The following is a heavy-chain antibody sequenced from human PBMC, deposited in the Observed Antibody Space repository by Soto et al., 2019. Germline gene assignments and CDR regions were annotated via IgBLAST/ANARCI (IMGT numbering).Heavy chain of an antibody. V-gene: IGHV3-23*01. CDR2: ISGSGGST. J-gene: IGHJ5*02. CDR3: AKTHTRPNWFDP. D-gene: IGHD3-3*01. CDR1: GFTFSSYA. Sequence: EVQLLESGGGLVQPGGSLRLSCAASGFTFSSYAMSWVRQAPGKGLEWVSAISGSGGSTYYADSVKGRFTISRDNSKNPLYLPMNSLRAEDTAVYYCAKTHTRPNWFDPWGQGTLVTVSS.